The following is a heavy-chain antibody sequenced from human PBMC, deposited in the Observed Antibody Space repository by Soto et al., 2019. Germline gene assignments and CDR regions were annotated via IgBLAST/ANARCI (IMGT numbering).Heavy chain of an antibody. CDR1: ADTFNSYS. CDR3: ARSLEGTTVTNWFDP. D-gene: IGHD4-17*01. CDR2: ITPVFGTA. V-gene: IGHV1-69*01. Sequence: QVQLVQSGAEVKKPGSSVKVSCKASADTFNSYSLSWLRQAPGQRLERMGGITPVFGTADYAQSFEDRLTITADDSTSKVYMELSSLRSDDTAVYYCARSLEGTTVTNWFDPWGQGALVTVSS. J-gene: IGHJ5*02.